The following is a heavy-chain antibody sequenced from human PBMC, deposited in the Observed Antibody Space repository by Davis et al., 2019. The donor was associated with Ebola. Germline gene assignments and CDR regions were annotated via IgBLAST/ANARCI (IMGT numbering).Heavy chain of an antibody. CDR1: GFTFSSYA. Sequence: PGGSLRLSCAASGFTFSSYAMSWVRQAPGKGLEWVSTISLSGGTTYYADSVRGRFTISRDYSKNTLFLQMNSLRAEATAVYYCAKARDIVIVPAAPDFDYWGQGTLVTVSS. D-gene: IGHD2-2*01. V-gene: IGHV3-23*01. J-gene: IGHJ4*02. CDR3: AKARDIVIVPAAPDFDY. CDR2: ISLSGGTT.